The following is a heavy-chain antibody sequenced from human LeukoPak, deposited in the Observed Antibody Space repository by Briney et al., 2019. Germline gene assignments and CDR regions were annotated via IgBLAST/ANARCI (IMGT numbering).Heavy chain of an antibody. J-gene: IGHJ4*02. CDR2: IYTSGST. V-gene: IGHV4-61*02. D-gene: IGHD4-17*01. Sequence: SQTLSLTCTVSSGSISSGNYYWSWLRQPAGKGLEWIGRIYTSGSTNYNTSLGSRITISLDTSKNQFSLKLSSVTAADTAVYYCARDDYGDYGRYWGQGTLVTVSS. CDR3: ARDDYGDYGRY. CDR1: SGSISSGNYY.